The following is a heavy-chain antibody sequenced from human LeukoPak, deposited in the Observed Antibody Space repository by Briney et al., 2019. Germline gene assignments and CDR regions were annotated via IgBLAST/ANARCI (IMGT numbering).Heavy chain of an antibody. Sequence: GGSPRLSCTTSGFTFGDYAMSWIRQSPGKGLEWVGFIRSKAYGGTTEYAASVKGRCTISRDDSKRIAYLQMNSPKVKDTAVYYCVRGPGRYSSSWPVGFIDYWGQGTLVTVSS. D-gene: IGHD6-13*01. CDR2: IRSKAYGGTT. J-gene: IGHJ4*02. V-gene: IGHV3-49*03. CDR1: GFTFGDYA. CDR3: VRGPGRYSSSWPVGFIDY.